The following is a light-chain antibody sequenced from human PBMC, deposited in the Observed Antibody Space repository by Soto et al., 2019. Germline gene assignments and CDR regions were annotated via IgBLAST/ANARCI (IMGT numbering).Light chain of an antibody. CDR2: GAS. CDR3: QQGHNWPLT. Sequence: EIVMTQSPATLSLSPGERAALSCRASQSINSELAWYQQKPGQPPRLLIYGASTRDTGVPARFTGSESGSEFNLTISGLQSEDFAVYYCQQGHNWPLTFGQGTRLEI. J-gene: IGKJ2*01. V-gene: IGKV3-15*01. CDR1: QSINSE.